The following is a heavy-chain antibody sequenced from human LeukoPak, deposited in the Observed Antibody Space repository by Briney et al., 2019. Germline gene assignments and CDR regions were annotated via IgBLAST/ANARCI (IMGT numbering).Heavy chain of an antibody. CDR3: ARGGGYSYGPEYFQH. CDR2: IIPIFGTA. J-gene: IGHJ1*01. V-gene: IGHV1-69*13. D-gene: IGHD5-18*01. CDR1: GGTFSSYA. Sequence: SVKVSCKASGGTFSSYAISWVRQAPGQGLEWMGGIIPIFGTANYAQKFQGRVTITADESTSTAYMELSSLRSEDTAVYYRARGGGYSYGPEYFQHWGQGTLVTVSS.